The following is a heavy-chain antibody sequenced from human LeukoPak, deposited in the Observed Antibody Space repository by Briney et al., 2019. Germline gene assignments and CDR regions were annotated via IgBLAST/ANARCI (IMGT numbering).Heavy chain of an antibody. CDR1: GYSFTNYY. Sequence: ASVKVSCKASGYSFTNYYLHWVRQAPGQGLEWRGLINPSGGTPSYVRKFQARLTMTRDTSTTTVYMELSSLRSEDTALYYCARDPSECSGISCYADNYFDFWGQGTLVTVSS. CDR3: ARDPSECSGISCYADNYFDF. V-gene: IGHV1-46*01. J-gene: IGHJ4*02. CDR2: INPSGGTP. D-gene: IGHD2-2*01.